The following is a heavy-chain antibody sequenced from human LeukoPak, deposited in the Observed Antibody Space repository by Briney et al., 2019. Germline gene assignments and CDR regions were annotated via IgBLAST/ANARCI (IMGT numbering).Heavy chain of an antibody. CDR3: ARAYYYGSGDYYSWAYFDF. D-gene: IGHD3-10*01. V-gene: IGHV3-7*04. CDR1: GFTFSNYW. J-gene: IGHJ4*02. CDR2: IDQDGSDM. Sequence: GGSLGLSCAASGFTFSNYWMTWVRQAPGKGLEWVANIDQDGSDMYSVDSVKGRFSISRDNAKKALYLQMNSLRADDTAVYYCARAYYYGSGDYYSWAYFDFWGLGTLVTASS.